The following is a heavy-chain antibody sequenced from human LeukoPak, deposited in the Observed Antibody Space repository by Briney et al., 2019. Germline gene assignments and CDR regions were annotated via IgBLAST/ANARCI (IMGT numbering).Heavy chain of an antibody. CDR2: ISHDGTDK. Sequence: QSGTSLRLSCAASGFIFSNYAMYWVRQAPDKGLEWVAVISHDGTDKDYSDSVKGRFTISRDNAKNSLFLQMNSLRAEDTAVYYCAELGITMIGGVWGKGTTVTISS. V-gene: IGHV3-30*04. D-gene: IGHD3-10*02. J-gene: IGHJ6*04. CDR3: AELGITMIGGV. CDR1: GFIFSNYA.